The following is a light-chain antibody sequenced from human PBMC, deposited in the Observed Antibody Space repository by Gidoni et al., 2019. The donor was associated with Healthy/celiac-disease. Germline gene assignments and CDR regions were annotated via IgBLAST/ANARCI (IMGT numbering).Light chain of an antibody. Sequence: QMNQSPSSLSASVGDRVTITCRASQSISSYLNWYQQKPGKAAKLLIYAASSLQSGVPSRFSGSGSGTDFTLTISSLQPEDFATYYCQQSYSTPPITFGQGTRLEIK. CDR1: QSISSY. V-gene: IGKV1-39*01. CDR2: AAS. CDR3: QQSYSTPPIT. J-gene: IGKJ5*01.